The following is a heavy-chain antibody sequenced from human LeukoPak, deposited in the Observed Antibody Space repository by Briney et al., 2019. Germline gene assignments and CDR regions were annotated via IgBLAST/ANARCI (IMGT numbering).Heavy chain of an antibody. J-gene: IGHJ5*02. D-gene: IGHD3-10*01. V-gene: IGHV1-18*01. CDR1: DYTFPTYG. Sequence: ASMKVSXKASDYTFPTYGISWVRQAPGQGLEWMGWINAYNGDTNYAQKFQGRVTMTTDTSTSTAYMELRSLRSGDTAVYYCAGGGLWFGELPFDPWGQGTLVTVSS. CDR3: AGGGLWFGELPFDP. CDR2: INAYNGDT.